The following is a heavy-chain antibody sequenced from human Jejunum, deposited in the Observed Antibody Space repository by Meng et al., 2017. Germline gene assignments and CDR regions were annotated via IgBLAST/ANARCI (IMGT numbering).Heavy chain of an antibody. CDR2: IYCSGST. CDR1: GGSISGYY. CDR3: ARGKKIVDHAFEI. D-gene: IGHD1-26*01. Sequence: SETLSLTCTVSGGSISGYYWNWIRQSPGKGLEWIGYIYCSGSTYQKPSLKSRVTISTDASKNQVTLILRSMTAADTAVYYCARGKKIVDHAFEIWGQGTMVTVSS. V-gene: IGHV4-59*01. J-gene: IGHJ3*02.